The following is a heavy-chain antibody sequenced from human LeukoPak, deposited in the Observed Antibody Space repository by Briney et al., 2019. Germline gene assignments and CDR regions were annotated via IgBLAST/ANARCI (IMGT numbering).Heavy chain of an antibody. Sequence: AGGSLRLSCTASGFTFEDYAMHWVRQAPGKGLEWVSGISWDSNRIGYVDSVKGRFTISRDNAKNSLYLQMNSLRAEDTAVYYCARAVTYWKTDSSGWSSHFDYWGQGTLVTVSS. CDR2: ISWDSNRI. J-gene: IGHJ4*02. CDR3: ARAVTYWKTDSSGWSSHFDY. CDR1: GFTFEDYA. D-gene: IGHD6-19*01. V-gene: IGHV3-9*01.